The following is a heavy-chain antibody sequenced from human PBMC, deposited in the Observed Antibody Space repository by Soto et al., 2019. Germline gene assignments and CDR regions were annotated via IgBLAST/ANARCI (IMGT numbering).Heavy chain of an antibody. Sequence: SLRLSCAASGFTFSSYAMSWVRQAPGKGPEWVSAMSGSGDNTYYADSVKGRFTISRDNSKNALYLQMNSLRAEDMAVYYCAKNPRPAAGTNYFDYWGQGTLVTVSS. V-gene: IGHV3-23*01. CDR3: AKNPRPAAGTNYFDY. CDR1: GFTFSSYA. J-gene: IGHJ4*02. D-gene: IGHD6-13*01. CDR2: MSGSGDNT.